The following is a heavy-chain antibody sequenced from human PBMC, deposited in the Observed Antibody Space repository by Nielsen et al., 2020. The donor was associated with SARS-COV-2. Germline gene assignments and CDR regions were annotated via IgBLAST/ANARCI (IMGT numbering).Heavy chain of an antibody. J-gene: IGHJ4*02. CDR1: GFTFSGSA. CDR2: IRSEANDYAT. Sequence: GGFLRLSCAASGFTFSGSAMHWVRQASGKGLEWVGRIRSEANDYATAYAASVKGRFTISRDDSKNTTYLQLHRLKTEDTAVYFCTRGLSDFWGQGTLVTVSS. V-gene: IGHV3-73*01. CDR3: TRGLSDF. D-gene: IGHD3-16*02.